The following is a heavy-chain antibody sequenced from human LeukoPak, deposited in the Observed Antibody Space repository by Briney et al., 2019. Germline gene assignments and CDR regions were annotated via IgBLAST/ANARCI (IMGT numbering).Heavy chain of an antibody. CDR1: GGSFSGYY. V-gene: IGHV4-34*01. CDR3: ARVKGSGYDSPFDH. D-gene: IGHD5-12*01. Sequence: SETLSLTCAVYGGSFSGYYWSWIRQPPGEGLEWIATIYYTGSTYYNLSLKSRVTISVDTSRNQFSLKLSSVTAADTAVYYCARVKGSGYDSPFDHWGQGTLVTVSS. J-gene: IGHJ4*02. CDR2: IYYTGST.